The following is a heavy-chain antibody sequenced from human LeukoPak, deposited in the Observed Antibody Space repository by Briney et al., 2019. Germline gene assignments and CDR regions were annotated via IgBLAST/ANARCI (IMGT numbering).Heavy chain of an antibody. J-gene: IGHJ3*02. V-gene: IGHV1-18*01. CDR3: ARDREGGSYHSDAFDI. CDR1: GYTFTSYG. D-gene: IGHD1-26*01. CDR2: ISAYNGNT. Sequence: ASVKVSCKASGYTFTSYGISWVRQAPGQGLEWMGWISAYNGNTNYAQKLQGRVTMTTDTSTSTAYMELRSLRSGDTAVYYCARDREGGSYHSDAFDIWGQGTMVTVSS.